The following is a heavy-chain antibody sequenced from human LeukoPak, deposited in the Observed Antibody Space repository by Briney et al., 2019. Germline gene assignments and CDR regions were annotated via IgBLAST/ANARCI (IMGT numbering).Heavy chain of an antibody. CDR3: ARPNVDSPALYYYYYGMDV. J-gene: IGHJ6*02. V-gene: IGHV3-23*01. Sequence: PGGSLRLSCAASGFTFSSYAMSWVRQAPGKGLEWVSGISGRGGSTYYADSVKGRFTISRDNSKNTLYLQMNSLRAEDTAVYYCARPNVDSPALYYYYYGMDVWGQGTTVTVSS. D-gene: IGHD5-12*01. CDR2: ISGRGGST. CDR1: GFTFSSYA.